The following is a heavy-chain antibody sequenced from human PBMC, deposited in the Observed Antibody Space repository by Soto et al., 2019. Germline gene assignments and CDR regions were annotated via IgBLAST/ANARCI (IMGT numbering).Heavy chain of an antibody. CDR3: AKENRRGYCSGDICYGYFDY. CDR2: ISGSGDST. D-gene: IGHD2-15*01. Sequence: EVQLLESGGGLVQPGGSLRLSCTASGFTFSNYAMRWVRQAPGKGLEWVSTISGSGDSTNFADSVKGQFAISRDNSNNMLYVQMDSLRVEDTAVYYCAKENRRGYCSGDICYGYFDYWGQGTLVTVSS. V-gene: IGHV3-23*01. CDR1: GFTFSNYA. J-gene: IGHJ4*02.